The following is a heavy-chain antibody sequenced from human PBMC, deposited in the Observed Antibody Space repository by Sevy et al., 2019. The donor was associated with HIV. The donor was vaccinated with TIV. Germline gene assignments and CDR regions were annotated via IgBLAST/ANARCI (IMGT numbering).Heavy chain of an antibody. CDR1: GFIFKSYG. V-gene: IGHV3-30*02. Sequence: GSLRLSCAASGFIFKSYGMHWVRQAPGKGLEWVTFIRNDGSTKYYADSVRGRFTASRDNPKNTLYLPMNSLSPEDTAVYYCVKGPHPAVTTSYALDVWGQGTTVTVSS. CDR3: VKGPHPAVTTSYALDV. CDR2: IRNDGSTK. J-gene: IGHJ6*02. D-gene: IGHD4-17*01.